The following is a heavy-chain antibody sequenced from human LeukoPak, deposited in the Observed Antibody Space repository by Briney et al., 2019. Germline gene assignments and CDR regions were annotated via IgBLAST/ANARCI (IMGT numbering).Heavy chain of an antibody. CDR3: ARGYSSSSYYYYYMDV. CDR1: GVSISSGGYY. J-gene: IGHJ6*03. D-gene: IGHD6-6*01. Sequence: PSETLSLTCTVSGVSISSGGYYWSWLRQPPGKGLEWIGYIYHGGSTYYNPSLKSRVTISVDRSKNQFSLKLSSVTAADTAVYYCARGYSSSSYYYYYMDVWGKGTTVTVSS. V-gene: IGHV4-30-2*01. CDR2: IYHGGST.